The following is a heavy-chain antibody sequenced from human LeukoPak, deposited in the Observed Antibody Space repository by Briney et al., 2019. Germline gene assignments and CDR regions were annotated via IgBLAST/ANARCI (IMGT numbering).Heavy chain of an antibody. CDR3: ATNVRDEYSSGWYPIGY. J-gene: IGHJ4*02. CDR1: GFTFSSHS. D-gene: IGHD6-19*01. CDR2: SSSGSRYI. Sequence: PGGSLTLSCAASGFTFSSHSMNWVRQAPGKGLEWVSGSSSGSRYIYYADSVKGRFTISKDNAKNSLYLQMSGLRAEDTAVYYCATNVRDEYSSGWYPIGYWGQGTLVTVSS. V-gene: IGHV3-21*01.